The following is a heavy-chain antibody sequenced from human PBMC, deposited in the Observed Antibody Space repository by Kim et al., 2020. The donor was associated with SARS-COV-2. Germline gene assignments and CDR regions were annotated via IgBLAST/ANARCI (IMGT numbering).Heavy chain of an antibody. Sequence: SETLSLTCTVSGGSISSSSYYWGWIRQPPGKVLEWIGSIYYSGSTYYNPSLKSRVTISVDTSKNQFSLKLSSVTAADTAVYYCARLGSSWFFDYWGQGTLVTVSS. V-gene: IGHV4-39*01. CDR3: ARLGSSWFFDY. J-gene: IGHJ4*02. D-gene: IGHD6-13*01. CDR2: IYYSGST. CDR1: GGSISSSSYY.